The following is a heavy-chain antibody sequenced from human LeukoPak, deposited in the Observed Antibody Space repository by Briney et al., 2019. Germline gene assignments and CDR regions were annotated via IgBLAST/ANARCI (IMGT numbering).Heavy chain of an antibody. CDR3: ARVRFLEWLWFDP. CDR1: GYSISSGYY. J-gene: IGHJ5*02. V-gene: IGHV4-38-2*02. CDR2: IYYSGST. D-gene: IGHD3-3*01. Sequence: PSETLSLTCTVSGYSISSGYYWGWIRQPPGKGLEWIGSIYYSGSTYYNPSLKSRVTISVDTPKNQFSLKLSSVTAADTAVYYCARVRFLEWLWFDPWGQGTLVTVSS.